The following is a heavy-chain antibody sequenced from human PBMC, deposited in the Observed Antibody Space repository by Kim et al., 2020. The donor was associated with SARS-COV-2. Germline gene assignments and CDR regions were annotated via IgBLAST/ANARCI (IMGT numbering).Heavy chain of an antibody. J-gene: IGHJ3*02. CDR1: GFTFSSYS. Sequence: GGSLRLSCAASGFTFSSYSMNWVRQAPGKGLEWVSSISSSSSYIYYADSVKGRFTISRDNAKNSLYLQMNSLRAEDTAVYYCARGFYYDSSGYYVRFAAFDIWGQGTMVTVSS. V-gene: IGHV3-21*01. CDR2: ISSSSSYI. D-gene: IGHD3-22*01. CDR3: ARGFYYDSSGYYVRFAAFDI.